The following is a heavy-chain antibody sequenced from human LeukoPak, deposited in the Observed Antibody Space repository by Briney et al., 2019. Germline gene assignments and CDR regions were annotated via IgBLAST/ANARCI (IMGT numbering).Heavy chain of an antibody. D-gene: IGHD3-10*01. J-gene: IGHJ4*02. V-gene: IGHV4-59*01. CDR3: ASGSGTYPNY. CDR1: GGSISSYS. CDR2: IYYSGST. Sequence: SETLSLTCTISGGSISSYSWSWIRQPPGKGLEWIGHIYYSGSTSYNPSLKSRVTISVDTSKNPFSLKLTSVTAADTAVYYCASGSGTYPNYWGQGTLVTVSS.